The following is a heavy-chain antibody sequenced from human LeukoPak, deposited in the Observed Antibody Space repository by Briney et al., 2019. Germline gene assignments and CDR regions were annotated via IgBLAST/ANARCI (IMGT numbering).Heavy chain of an antibody. CDR3: ARGSPYYYDSSGYYYD. V-gene: IGHV3-48*03. J-gene: IGHJ4*02. Sequence: PGGSLRLSCAASGFTFSSYEMNWVRQAPGKGLEWGSYISSSGSTIYYAGSVKGRFTISRDNAKNSLYLQMNSLRAEDTAVYYCARGSPYYYDSSGYYYDWGQGTLVTVSS. CDR1: GFTFSSYE. D-gene: IGHD3-22*01. CDR2: ISSSGSTI.